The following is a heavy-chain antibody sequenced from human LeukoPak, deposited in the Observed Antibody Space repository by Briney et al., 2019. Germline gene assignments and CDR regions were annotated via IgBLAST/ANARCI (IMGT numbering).Heavy chain of an antibody. V-gene: IGHV3-7*01. CDR3: ARYTAMVKDAFDI. CDR1: GFTFSSYW. J-gene: IGHJ3*02. CDR2: INQDGSEK. D-gene: IGHD5-18*01. Sequence: PGGSLRLSCAASGFTFSSYWMSWVRQAPGKGLEWVANINQDGSEKYYVDSVKGRFTISRDNAKNSLYLQMNSLRAEDTAVYYCARYTAMVKDAFDIWGQGTMVTVSS.